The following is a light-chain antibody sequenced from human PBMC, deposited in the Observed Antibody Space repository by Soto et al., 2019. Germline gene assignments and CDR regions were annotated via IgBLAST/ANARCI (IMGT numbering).Light chain of an antibody. J-gene: IGLJ2*01. CDR1: SGDVGGYNL. V-gene: IGLV2-23*01. CDR2: EDY. CDR3: CSYAGGDPFVL. Sequence: QSALTQPASVSGSPGQSITISCTGTSGDVGGYNLVYWYLQHLGKVPKLLIYEDYRRPSGVSTRFSASKSGNTASLTISGLQAEDDAHYYCCSYAGGDPFVLFGGGTNLTVL.